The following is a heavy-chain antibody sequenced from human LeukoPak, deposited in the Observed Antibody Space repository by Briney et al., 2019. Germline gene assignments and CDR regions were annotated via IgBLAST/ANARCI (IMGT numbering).Heavy chain of an antibody. V-gene: IGHV3-11*04. CDR3: ARVEFSYYYGSGSQNFDY. Sequence: GGSLRLSCAASGFTFSDYYMSWIRQAPGKGLEWVSYISSSSSTIYYADSVKGRFTISRDNAKNSLYLQMNSLRAEDTAVYYCARVEFSYYYGSGSQNFDYWGQGTLVTISS. CDR1: GFTFSDYY. D-gene: IGHD3-10*01. J-gene: IGHJ4*02. CDR2: ISSSSSTI.